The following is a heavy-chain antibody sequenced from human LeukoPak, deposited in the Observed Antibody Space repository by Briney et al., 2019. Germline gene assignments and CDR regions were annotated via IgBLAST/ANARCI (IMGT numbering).Heavy chain of an antibody. J-gene: IGHJ4*02. V-gene: IGHV3-30-3*01. D-gene: IGHD2-2*01. CDR1: GFTFSSYA. CDR3: ASLPSKYCSSTSCYPSSSADDY. Sequence: GGSLRLSCAASGFTFSSYAMHWVRQAPGKGLEWVAVISYDGSNKYYADSVKGRFTISRDNAKNSLYLQMNSLRAEDTAVYYCASLPSKYCSSTSCYPSSSADDYWGQGTLVTVSS. CDR2: ISYDGSNK.